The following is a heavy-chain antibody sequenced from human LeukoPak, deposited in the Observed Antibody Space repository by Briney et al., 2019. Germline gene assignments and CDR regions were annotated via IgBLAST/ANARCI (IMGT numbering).Heavy chain of an antibody. V-gene: IGHV4-39*01. D-gene: IGHD2-21*02. CDR2: LHHTGRN. Sequence: SETLSLTCTVSGGSLTSSSHYWGWIRQPPGKRLQWVASLHHTGRNYSNAALKSRVSISMDTAKSQFSLKVNSVTAADSGVYYCVAEMTASAAFDIWGQGTMVAVSS. CDR3: VAEMTASAAFDI. J-gene: IGHJ3*02. CDR1: GGSLTSSSHY.